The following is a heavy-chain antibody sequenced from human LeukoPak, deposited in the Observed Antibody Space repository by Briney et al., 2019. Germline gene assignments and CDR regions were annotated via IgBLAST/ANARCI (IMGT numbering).Heavy chain of an antibody. CDR3: ANSLGIAARKYFQH. CDR2: ISSSSSYI. J-gene: IGHJ1*01. D-gene: IGHD6-6*01. V-gene: IGHV3-21*01. Sequence: GGSLRLSCAASGFTFSSYSMNWVRQAPGKGLEWVSSISSSSSYIYYADSVKGRFTISRDNSKNTLYLQMNGLRAEDTAVYYCANSLGIAARKYFQHWGQGTLVTVSS. CDR1: GFTFSSYS.